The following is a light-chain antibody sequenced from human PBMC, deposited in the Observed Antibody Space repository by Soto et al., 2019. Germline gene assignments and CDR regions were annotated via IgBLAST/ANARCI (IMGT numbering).Light chain of an antibody. CDR3: QQYHSEIT. CDR1: QSVAIN. CDR2: GAS. Sequence: ERVMTQSPATLSVSPGERATLSCRASQSVAINLAWYQQKPGQAPRLLIYGASTRANDIPARFSGSGSGTEFTLTIDSLQSEDFEVYYCQQYHSEITFGQGTRLEIK. J-gene: IGKJ5*01. V-gene: IGKV3-15*01.